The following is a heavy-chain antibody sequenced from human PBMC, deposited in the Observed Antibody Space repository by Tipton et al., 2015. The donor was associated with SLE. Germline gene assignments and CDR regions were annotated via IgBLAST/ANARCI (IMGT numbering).Heavy chain of an antibody. V-gene: IGHV4-31*03. CDR1: GASISSGGYY. J-gene: IGHJ2*01. CDR3: ATMGDRWYLHL. D-gene: IGHD3-16*01. Sequence: TLSLTCTVSGASISSGGYYWSWIRQHPGKGLEYIGYIYHSGNTYYNPSLRSRVRISVDTSVNQFSLDLSSVTAADTAVYYCATMGDRWYLHLWSRGPPVTVSS. CDR2: IYHSGNT.